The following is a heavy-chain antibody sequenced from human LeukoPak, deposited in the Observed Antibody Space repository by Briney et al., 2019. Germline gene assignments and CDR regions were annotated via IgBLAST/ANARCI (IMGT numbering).Heavy chain of an antibody. D-gene: IGHD3-10*01. J-gene: IGHJ4*02. CDR3: ARGWRYGSATSFDY. CDR1: EFTFSSYN. Sequence: GGSLRLSCAASEFTFSSYNMIWVRQAPGKGLEWVSSISGSSNYIYSSDSVKGRFTISRDNANNSLYLQMNSLRAEDTAVYYCARGWRYGSATSFDYWGQGTLVTVSS. V-gene: IGHV3-21*04. CDR2: ISGSSNYI.